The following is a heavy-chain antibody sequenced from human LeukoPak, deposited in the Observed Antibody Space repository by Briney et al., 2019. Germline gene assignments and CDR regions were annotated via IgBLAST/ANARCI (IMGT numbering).Heavy chain of an antibody. CDR1: GGSISGGKDF. CDR3: ARRGITYSTSFFDS. D-gene: IGHD6-13*01. Sequence: SETLSLTCAVSGGSISGGKDFWGWIRQSPGKGLDGIGSIYYTGSTYYNPSLKSRVTISVDTSKSEFSLMVHSVTAADTAMYYCARRGITYSTSFFDSWGQGTLVTVAS. J-gene: IGHJ4*02. V-gene: IGHV4-39*01. CDR2: IYYTGST.